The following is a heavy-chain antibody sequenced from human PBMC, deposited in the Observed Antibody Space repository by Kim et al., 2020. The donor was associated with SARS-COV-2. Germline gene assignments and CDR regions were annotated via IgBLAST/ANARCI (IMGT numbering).Heavy chain of an antibody. V-gene: IGHV4-39*01. D-gene: IGHD6-19*01. J-gene: IGHJ6*02. CDR2: IYYSGST. Sequence: SETLSLTCTVSGGSISSSSYYWGWIRQPPGKGLEWIGSIYYSGSTYYNPSLKSRVTISVDTSKNQFSLKLSSVTAADTAVYYCARRGPVAPPYYYGMDVWGQGTTVTVSS. CDR1: GGSISSSSYY. CDR3: ARRGPVAPPYYYGMDV.